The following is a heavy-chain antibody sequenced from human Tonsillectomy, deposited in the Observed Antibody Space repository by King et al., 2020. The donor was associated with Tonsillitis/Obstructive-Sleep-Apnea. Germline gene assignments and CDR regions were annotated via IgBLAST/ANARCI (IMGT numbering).Heavy chain of an antibody. CDR3: ARDHRRDGYKSSYYYYGMDV. CDR2: IYYSGST. CDR1: GGSISSYY. Sequence: QLQESGPGLVKPSETLSLTCTVSGGSISSYYWSWIRQPPGKGLEWIGYIYYSGSTNYNPSLKSRDTISVDTSKNQFSLKLRTVTAADTAVYYCARDHRRDGYKSSYYYYGMDVWGQGTTVTVSS. V-gene: IGHV4-59*01. J-gene: IGHJ6*02. D-gene: IGHD5-24*01.